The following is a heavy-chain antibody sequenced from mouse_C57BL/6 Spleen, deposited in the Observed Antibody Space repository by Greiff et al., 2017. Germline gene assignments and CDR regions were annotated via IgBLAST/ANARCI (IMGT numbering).Heavy chain of an antibody. CDR3: AREGYGSSWFAY. V-gene: IGHV1-80*01. J-gene: IGHJ3*01. D-gene: IGHD1-1*01. CDR2: IYPGDGDT. Sequence: VKLQESGAELVKPGASVKISCKASGYAFSSYWMNWVKQRPGKGLEWIGQIYPGDGDTNYNGKFKGKATLTADKSSSTAYMQLSSLTSEDSAVYFCAREGYGSSWFAYWGQGTLVTVSA. CDR1: GYAFSSYW.